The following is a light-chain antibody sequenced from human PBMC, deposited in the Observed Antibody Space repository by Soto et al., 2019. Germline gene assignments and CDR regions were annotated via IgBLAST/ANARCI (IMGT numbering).Light chain of an antibody. Sequence: EIVLTQCPGSLSLSPGXRGALSCRAXQTVLNNYLTWYQQKPGQAPRLLIYGASTRATGIPARFSGSGSGTEFTLTISSLQSEDFAVYYCQQYSNWPPWTFGQGTKVDIK. CDR3: QQYSNWPPWT. CDR1: QTVLNN. J-gene: IGKJ1*01. V-gene: IGKV3-15*01. CDR2: GAS.